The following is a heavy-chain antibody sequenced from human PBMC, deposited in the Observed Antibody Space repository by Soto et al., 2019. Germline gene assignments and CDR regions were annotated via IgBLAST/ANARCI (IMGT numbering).Heavy chain of an antibody. Sequence: LRLSCAASGFTFSSYAMSWVRQAPVNGPEWVSAISCSGGSTYYADSVKGRFTISRDNSKNTLYLQMNSLRAEDTAVYYCAVAATHYYYYGMDVWGQGTTVTVSS. CDR1: GFTFSSYA. D-gene: IGHD2-15*01. J-gene: IGHJ6*02. CDR2: ISCSGGST. V-gene: IGHV3-23*01. CDR3: AVAATHYYYYGMDV.